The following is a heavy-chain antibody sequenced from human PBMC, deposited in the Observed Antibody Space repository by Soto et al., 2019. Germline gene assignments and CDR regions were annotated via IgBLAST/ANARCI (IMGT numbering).Heavy chain of an antibody. V-gene: IGHV3-66*01. CDR2: IYSVGDT. J-gene: IGHJ5*02. Sequence: EVQLLESGGGLVQPGGSLRLSCAASGFTVSPNYMSWVRQAPGKGLEWVSVIYSVGDTYYADSVKGRFTISRDNSKNTLFLQMNSLRAEDTAVYFCARDYLGGAWFDPWGQGTLVTVSS. D-gene: IGHD3-16*01. CDR3: ARDYLGGAWFDP. CDR1: GFTVSPNY.